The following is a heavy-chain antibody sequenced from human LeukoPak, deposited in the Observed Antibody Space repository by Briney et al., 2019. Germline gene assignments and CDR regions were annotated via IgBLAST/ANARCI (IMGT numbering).Heavy chain of an antibody. D-gene: IGHD2-8*02. CDR1: GGSISSTTYY. J-gene: IGHJ3*02. CDR3: ARLLVVGGSDVFDI. V-gene: IGHV4-39*02. Sequence: KPSETLSLTCSVSGGSISSTTYYWGWIRQPPGKGLEWIGSMSFIGSTYYNPSLKSRVTISVHMSKNHFSLKLSSVTAADTAVYYCARLLVVGGSDVFDIWGQGTMVAVSS. CDR2: MSFIGST.